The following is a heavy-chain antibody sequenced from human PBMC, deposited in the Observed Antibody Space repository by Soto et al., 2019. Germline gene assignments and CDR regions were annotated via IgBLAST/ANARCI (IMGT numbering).Heavy chain of an antibody. J-gene: IGHJ4*02. CDR2: IWYDGSNK. CDR1: GFHFSSYG. D-gene: IGHD6-19*01. CDR3: ARVPSYSSGWYPLDY. Sequence: GGSLRLSCAAAGFHFSSYGRHWVRPAPGKGLEWVAVIWYDGSNKYYADSVKGRFTISRDNSKNTLYLQMNSLRAEDTAVYYCARVPSYSSGWYPLDYWGQGTLVTVSS. V-gene: IGHV3-33*01.